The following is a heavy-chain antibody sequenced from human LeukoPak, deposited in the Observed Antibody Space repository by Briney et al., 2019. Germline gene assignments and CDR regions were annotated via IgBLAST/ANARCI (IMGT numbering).Heavy chain of an antibody. D-gene: IGHD6-13*01. V-gene: IGHV3-74*01. CDR3: ARVSSWYQGYFDY. Sequence: GGSLRLSCAASGFTFSSYWMHWVRQAPGKGLVWVSRINSDGSSTSYADSVKGRFTISRDNAKNTLYLQMNSLRAEDTAVYYCARVSSWYQGYFDYWGQGTLVTVSS. J-gene: IGHJ4*02. CDR2: INSDGSST. CDR1: GFTFSSYW.